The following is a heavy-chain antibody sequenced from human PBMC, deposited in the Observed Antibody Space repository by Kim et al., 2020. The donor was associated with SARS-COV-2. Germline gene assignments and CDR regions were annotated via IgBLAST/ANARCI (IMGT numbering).Heavy chain of an antibody. Sequence: GGSLRLSCAASGFTFDDYGMHWVRQAPGKGLEWVSLIGGDGRSTYYADSVKGRFTISRDNSKDSLYLQMFSLRAEDIGLYYCARDGASPRGVGDYWGQGTLVTVSS. D-gene: IGHD2-8*02. V-gene: IGHV3-43*02. CDR1: GFTFDDYG. CDR2: IGGDGRST. J-gene: IGHJ4*02. CDR3: ARDGASPRGVGDY.